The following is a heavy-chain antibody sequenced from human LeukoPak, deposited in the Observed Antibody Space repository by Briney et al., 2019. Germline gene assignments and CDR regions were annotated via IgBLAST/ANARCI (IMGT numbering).Heavy chain of an antibody. CDR1: GGSISSSNW. CDR3: ARGRPMYYDSSGYPLIYFDY. J-gene: IGHJ4*02. V-gene: IGHV4-4*02. D-gene: IGHD3-22*01. Sequence: PSETLSLTCAVSGGSISSSNWWSWVRQPPGKGLEWIGYVYYSGSTNYNPSLKSRVTISVDTSKNQFSLKLSSVIAADTAVYYCARGRPMYYDSSGYPLIYFDYWGQGTLVTVSS. CDR2: VYYSGST.